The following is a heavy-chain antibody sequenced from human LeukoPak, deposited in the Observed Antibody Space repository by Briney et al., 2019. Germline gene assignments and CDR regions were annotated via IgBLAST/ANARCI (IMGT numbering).Heavy chain of an antibody. Sequence: ASVKVSCKASGYTFTSYDINWVRQATGQGLEWMGWMNPNSGNTGYAQKFQGRVTMTRNTSISTAYMELSSLRPEDTAVYYCARGGITMVRGVILKKGWFDPWGQGTLVTVSS. J-gene: IGHJ5*02. CDR2: MNPNSGNT. CDR3: ARGGITMVRGVILKKGWFDP. CDR1: GYTFTSYD. D-gene: IGHD3-10*01. V-gene: IGHV1-8*01.